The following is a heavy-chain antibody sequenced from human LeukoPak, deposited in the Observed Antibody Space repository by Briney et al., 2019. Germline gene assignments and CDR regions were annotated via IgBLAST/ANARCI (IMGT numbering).Heavy chain of an antibody. V-gene: IGHV3-21*01. Sequence: GGSLRLSCAASGFTFSSCGFNWVRQAAGKGLEWVSSIGPTGTDRYYADSVRGRFTISRDNAKNSMYLQMDSLRDEDTAVYYCATETIRRHYDYWGQGTLLTVSS. CDR1: GFTFSSCG. J-gene: IGHJ4*02. CDR2: IGPTGTDR. CDR3: ATETIRRHYDY. D-gene: IGHD1-14*01.